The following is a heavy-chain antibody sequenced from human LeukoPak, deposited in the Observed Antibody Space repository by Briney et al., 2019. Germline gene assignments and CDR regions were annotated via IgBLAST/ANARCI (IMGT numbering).Heavy chain of an antibody. CDR1: GLNVSSNY. Sequence: GGSLRLSCAASGLNVSSNYMSWVRQAPGKGLEWVSYISRSGTTTFYADSVKGRFTISRDNAKNSLYLQMNSLRAEDTAVYYCARDEVGATTEFDYWGQGTLVTVSS. CDR3: ARDEVGATTEFDY. V-gene: IGHV3-48*03. D-gene: IGHD1-26*01. CDR2: ISRSGTTT. J-gene: IGHJ4*02.